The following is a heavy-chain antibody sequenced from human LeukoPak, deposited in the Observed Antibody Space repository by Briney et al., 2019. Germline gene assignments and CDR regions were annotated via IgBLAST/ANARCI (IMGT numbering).Heavy chain of an antibody. V-gene: IGHV3-48*01. CDR1: GFTFSNYN. CDR3: ARVWDGYSGEDY. J-gene: IGHJ4*02. CDR2: ITSSSSTI. D-gene: IGHD5-18*01. Sequence: GGSLRLSCAASGFTFSNYNMIWVRQAPGKGLECVSYITSSSSTIYYADSVKGRFTISRVNAKKSLYLQMNSLRAEDTAVYYCARVWDGYSGEDYWGQGTLVTVSS.